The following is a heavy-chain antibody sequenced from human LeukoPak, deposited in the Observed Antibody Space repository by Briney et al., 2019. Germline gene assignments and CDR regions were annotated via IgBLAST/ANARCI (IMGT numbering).Heavy chain of an antibody. D-gene: IGHD3-22*01. CDR2: IWFDGSNK. CDR3: AKGTHYYDSSGYWGAFDI. CDR1: GFTFSNYG. V-gene: IGHV3-33*06. Sequence: GGSLRLSCAASGFTFSNYGMHWVRQAPGKGLEWVAVIWFDGSNKYYADSVKGRLTISRDNSKNTLYLQMNSLRAEDTAVYYCAKGTHYYDSSGYWGAFDIWGQGTMVTVSS. J-gene: IGHJ3*02.